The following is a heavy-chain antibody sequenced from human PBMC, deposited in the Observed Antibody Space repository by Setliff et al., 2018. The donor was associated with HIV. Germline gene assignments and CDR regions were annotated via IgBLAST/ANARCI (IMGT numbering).Heavy chain of an antibody. CDR2: IYWDDDK. V-gene: IGHV2-5*02. D-gene: IGHD6-13*01. CDR1: GLSLSNSAVN. Sequence: SGPTLVNPTPTLTLTCTFSGLSLSNSAVNVGWVRQPPGKALEWLALIYWDDDKRYSPSLKSRLTITKDTSRNQVVLTMTNMDPVDTATYYCAYSSLIPPAGSNPNYFDYWGQGTLVTVSS. J-gene: IGHJ4*02. CDR3: AYSSLIPPAGSNPNYFDY.